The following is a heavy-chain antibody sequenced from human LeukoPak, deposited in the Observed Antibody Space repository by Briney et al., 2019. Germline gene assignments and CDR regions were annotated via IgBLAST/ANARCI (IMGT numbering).Heavy chain of an antibody. CDR1: GGSITGYY. Sequence: PSETLSLTCTVSGGSITGYYWSWIRQPPGKGLEWIGDIYPSGSTNYNPSLRSRVTISVDTSKNQFSLKLSSVTAADTAVYYCARLVTVEGAFDVWGQGTMVTVSS. V-gene: IGHV4-4*09. CDR2: IYPSGST. D-gene: IGHD4-23*01. J-gene: IGHJ3*01. CDR3: ARLVTVEGAFDV.